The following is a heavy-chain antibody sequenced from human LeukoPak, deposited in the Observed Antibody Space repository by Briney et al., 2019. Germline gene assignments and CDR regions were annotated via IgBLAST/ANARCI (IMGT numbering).Heavy chain of an antibody. J-gene: IGHJ4*02. Sequence: ASVKVSCKASVCTFICYAISWVGPAPGQGLEWVGGIIPIFGNANYAQKFPGRVTITADESTSTAYMELSSLRSEDTAVYYCARRAIYYDSSGYYSYYFDYWGQGTLVTVSS. V-gene: IGHV1-69*13. CDR2: IIPIFGNA. CDR1: VCTFICYA. CDR3: ARRAIYYDSSGYYSYYFDY. D-gene: IGHD3-22*01.